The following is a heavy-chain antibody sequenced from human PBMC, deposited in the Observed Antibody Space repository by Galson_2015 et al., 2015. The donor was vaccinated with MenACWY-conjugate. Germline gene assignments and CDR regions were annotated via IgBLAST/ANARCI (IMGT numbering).Heavy chain of an antibody. CDR2: IRYDGSKT. D-gene: IGHD3-10*01. J-gene: IGHJ4*02. V-gene: IGHV3-33*01. CDR3: ARIWFGEVLEVDG. CDR1: GFSFSNYH. Sequence: SLRLSCAASGFSFSNYHMHWVRQAPGKGLQWVAFIRYDGSKTNYADSVRGRFTISRDNAKNTLFLQMNSLRVEDTGVYYCARIWFGEVLEVDGWGQGTLVTVSS.